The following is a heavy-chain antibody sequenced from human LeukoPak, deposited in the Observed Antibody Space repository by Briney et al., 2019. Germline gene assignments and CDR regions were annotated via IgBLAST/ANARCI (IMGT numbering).Heavy chain of an antibody. CDR1: GGSISSGGYY. CDR3: ARDSTYYYDSSGYRHAFDI. CDR2: IYYSGST. D-gene: IGHD3-22*01. J-gene: IGHJ3*02. V-gene: IGHV4-31*03. Sequence: TLSLTCTVSGGSISSGGYYWSWIRQHPGKGLEWIGYIYYSGSTYYNPSLKSRVTISVDTSKNQFSLKLSSVTAADTAVYYCARDSTYYYDSSGYRHAFDIWGQGTMVTVSS.